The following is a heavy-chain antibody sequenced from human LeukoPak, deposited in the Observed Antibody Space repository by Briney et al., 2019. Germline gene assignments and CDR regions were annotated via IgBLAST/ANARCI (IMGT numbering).Heavy chain of an antibody. D-gene: IGHD3-9*01. J-gene: IGHJ3*02. V-gene: IGHV4-39*02. CDR2: IYYTGSA. Sequence: PSETLSLTCTVSGGSVSSRPHFWAWIHQTPGKGLKWIGTIYYTGSATYNPSLKSRVTMSVDTSKDHFSLNLSSVTATDTAVYFCVRLLGGYFAGNTFDIWGQGTVVSVSS. CDR3: VRLLGGYFAGNTFDI. CDR1: GGSVSSRPHF.